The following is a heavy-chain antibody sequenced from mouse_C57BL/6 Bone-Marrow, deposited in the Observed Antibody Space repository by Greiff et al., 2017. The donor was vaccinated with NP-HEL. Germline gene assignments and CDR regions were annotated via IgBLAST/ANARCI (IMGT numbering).Heavy chain of an antibody. CDR2: IDPNSGGT. CDR1: GYTFTSYW. V-gene: IGHV1-72*01. Sequence: QVQLKQPGAELVKPGASVKLSCKASGYTFTSYWMHWVKQRPGRGLEWIGRIDPNSGGTKYNEKFKSKATLTVDKPSSTAYMQLSSLTSEDSAVYYCARFYYDYDVDGEYFDYWGQGTTLTVSS. J-gene: IGHJ2*01. D-gene: IGHD2-4*01. CDR3: ARFYYDYDVDGEYFDY.